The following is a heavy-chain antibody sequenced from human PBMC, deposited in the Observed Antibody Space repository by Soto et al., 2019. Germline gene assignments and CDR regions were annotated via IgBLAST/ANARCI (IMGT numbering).Heavy chain of an antibody. Sequence: ASVKVSCKASGYTFTSYYMHWVRQAPGQGLEWMGIINPSGGSTSYAQKFQGRVTMTRDMSTSTVYMDLSSLSSEDTAVYYCARASSRYYSYFDYWGQGTLVTVSS. V-gene: IGHV1-46*01. CDR1: GYTFTSYY. CDR3: ARASSRYYSYFDY. D-gene: IGHD3-22*01. CDR2: INPSGGST. J-gene: IGHJ4*02.